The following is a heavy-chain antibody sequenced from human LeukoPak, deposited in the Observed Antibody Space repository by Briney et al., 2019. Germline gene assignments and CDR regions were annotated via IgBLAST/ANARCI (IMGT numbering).Heavy chain of an antibody. V-gene: IGHV3-7*01. CDR2: IKEGENER. CDR3: ASGPIGPRIVDY. CDR1: GFNFSTYW. Sequence: GGSLRLSCAASGFNFSTYWMSWVRQAPEKGLEWVAYIKEGENERHYVDSVKGRFTISRDNAKNSLHLQMDSLRAEDTAVYYCASGPIGPRIVDYWGQGTLVTVPS. J-gene: IGHJ4*02. D-gene: IGHD3-10*01.